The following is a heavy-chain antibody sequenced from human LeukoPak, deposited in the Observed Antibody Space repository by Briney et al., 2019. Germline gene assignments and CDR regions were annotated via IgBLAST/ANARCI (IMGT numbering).Heavy chain of an antibody. J-gene: IGHJ4*02. D-gene: IGHD2-2*03. CDR3: ARGPGYCSSTSCYFFDY. CDR1: GYTFTSYY. V-gene: IGHV1-46*01. CDR2: INPSGGRT. Sequence: ASVTVSCKASGYTFTSYYMHWVRQAPGQGLEWMGMINPSGGRTSYAQKFQGRVTMTRDTSTSTVYMELSSLRSEDTAVYYCARGPGYCSSTSCYFFDYWGQGTLVTVSS.